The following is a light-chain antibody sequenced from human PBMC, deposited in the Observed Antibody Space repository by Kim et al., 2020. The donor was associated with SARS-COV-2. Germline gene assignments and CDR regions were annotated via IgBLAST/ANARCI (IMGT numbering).Light chain of an antibody. J-gene: IGLJ2*01. CDR1: RLGDKF. CDR2: QRT. CDR3: QAWDGYTVV. V-gene: IGLV3-1*01. Sequence: SYELTQPPSVSVSPGQTARITCSGDRLGDKFASWYQQKPGQSPVLVIYQRTKRPSGIPERFSGSSSGNTATLTVSETQTLDEADYYCQAWDGYTVVFGGGTQLTVL.